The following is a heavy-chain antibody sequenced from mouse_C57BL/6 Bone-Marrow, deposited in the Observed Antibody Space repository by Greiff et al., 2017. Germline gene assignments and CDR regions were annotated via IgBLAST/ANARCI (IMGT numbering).Heavy chain of an antibody. J-gene: IGHJ3*01. CDR1: GYTFTSYG. CDR3: APLGGLAWFAY. D-gene: IGHD6-1*01. CDR2: IYPRSGNT. V-gene: IGHV1-81*01. Sequence: QVQLKESGAELARPGASVKLSCKASGYTFTSYGISWVKQRTGQGLEWIGEIYPRSGNTYYNEKFKGKATLTADKSSSTAYMELSSLTSEDSAVYFCAPLGGLAWFAYWGQGTLVTVSA.